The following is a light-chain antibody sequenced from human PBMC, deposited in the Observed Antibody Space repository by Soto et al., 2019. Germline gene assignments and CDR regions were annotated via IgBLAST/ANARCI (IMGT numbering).Light chain of an antibody. V-gene: IGKV1-27*01. CDR2: AAS. J-gene: IGKJ1*01. Sequence: DIQMTQSPSSLSASVGDRVTITCRASKGIANYLAWYQHKPGKVPNLLIYAASTLQSGVPSRFSGGGSGTDFTLTISSLQPEDVATYYCQKYNSAPRTFGQGTKVEIK. CDR1: KGIANY. CDR3: QKYNSAPRT.